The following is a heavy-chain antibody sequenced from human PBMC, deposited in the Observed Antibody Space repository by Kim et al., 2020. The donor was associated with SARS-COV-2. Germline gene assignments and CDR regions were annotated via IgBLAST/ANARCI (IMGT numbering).Heavy chain of an antibody. V-gene: IGHV3-23*01. CDR2: VSSSADKT. D-gene: IGHD3-16*01. CDR1: GFTFSRYA. Sequence: GGSLRLSCVGSGFTFSRYAMTWVRQVAGKGLEWVSTVSSSADKTYYADSVKGRFTISRDNSKNTVTLQMNSLGAEDTAIYYCAKEGEELRWGQGTLVTVSS. CDR3: AKEGEELR. J-gene: IGHJ4*02.